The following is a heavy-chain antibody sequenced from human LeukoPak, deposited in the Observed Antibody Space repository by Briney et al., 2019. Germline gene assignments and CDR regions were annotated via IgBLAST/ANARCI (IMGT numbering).Heavy chain of an antibody. CDR3: ARDNYDFNWFDP. V-gene: IGHV4-59*11. CDR1: GGSISSHY. CDR2: IYYSGST. Sequence: PSETLSLTCTVSGGSISSHYWSWIRQPPGKGLEWIGYIYYSGSTNYNPSLKSRVTTSVDTSKNQFSLKLSSVTAADTAVYYCARDNYDFNWFDPWGQGTLVTVSS. D-gene: IGHD3-3*01. J-gene: IGHJ5*02.